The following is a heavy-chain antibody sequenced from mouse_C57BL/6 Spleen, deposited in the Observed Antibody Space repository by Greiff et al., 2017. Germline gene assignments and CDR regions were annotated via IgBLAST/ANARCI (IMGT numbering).Heavy chain of an antibody. CDR2: INPSNGGT. CDR1: GYTFTSYW. Sequence: QVQLQQPGTELVKPGASVKLSCKASGYTFTSYWMHWVKQRPGQGLEWIGNINPSNGGTNYNEKFKSKATLTVDKSSSTAYMQLSSLTSEDSAVYYCARGSGIYDGYYYYAMDYWGQGTSVTVSS. V-gene: IGHV1-53*01. CDR3: ARGSGIYDGYYYYAMDY. D-gene: IGHD2-3*01. J-gene: IGHJ4*01.